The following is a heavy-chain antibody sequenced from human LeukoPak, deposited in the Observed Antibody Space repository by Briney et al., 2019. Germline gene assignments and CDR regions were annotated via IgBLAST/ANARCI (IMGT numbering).Heavy chain of an antibody. CDR1: GLTFSRYW. J-gene: IGHJ4*02. Sequence: GGSLRLSCAASGLTFSRYWMHWVRQAPGKGLVWVSRINSDARSTSYADSVKGRFTTSRDNAKNTLYLQMNSLRAEDTAVYYCARDWTYYDSSGYFDYWGQGTLVTVSS. V-gene: IGHV3-74*01. CDR3: ARDWTYYDSSGYFDY. CDR2: INSDARST. D-gene: IGHD3-22*01.